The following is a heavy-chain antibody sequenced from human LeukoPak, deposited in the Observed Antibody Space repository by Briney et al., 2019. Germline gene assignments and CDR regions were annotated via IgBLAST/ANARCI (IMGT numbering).Heavy chain of an antibody. J-gene: IGHJ4*02. CDR1: GFTFSSYA. CDR2: ISPGGSGT. Sequence: GGSLRLSCATSGFTFSSYAMSWVRQAPGKGLEWVSAISPGGSGTYYADSVKGRFTISRDKSKNTLYVQMNSLRAEDTAVYYCAKGGASGHYYFDCWGQGSLVTVSS. V-gene: IGHV3-23*01. CDR3: AKGGASGHYYFDC. D-gene: IGHD6-19*01.